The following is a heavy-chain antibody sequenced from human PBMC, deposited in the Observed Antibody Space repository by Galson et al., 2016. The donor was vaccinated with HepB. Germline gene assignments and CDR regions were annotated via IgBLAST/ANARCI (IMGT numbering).Heavy chain of an antibody. CDR2: ISAYNGNT. Sequence: VKVSCKVSGYTFSNYGISWVRQAPGQGLEWMGWISAYNGNTNYAQKFQGRVTMTTDTSTTTTYMELRSLRYDDTAVYYCAGEVREGGYNCWGQGTLVTVSS. CDR1: GYTFSNYG. D-gene: IGHD3-10*01. V-gene: IGHV1-18*01. CDR3: AGEVREGGYNC. J-gene: IGHJ4*02.